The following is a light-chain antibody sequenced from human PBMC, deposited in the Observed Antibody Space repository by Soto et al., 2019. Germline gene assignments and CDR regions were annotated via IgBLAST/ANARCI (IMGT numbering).Light chain of an antibody. J-gene: IGKJ2*01. Sequence: EIVLTQSPDTLSLSPGERATVSCRASQSVSNNELAWYQQRPGQAPRLVLYGASTRPTGIPDRFSGSGSGTEFTLTISRLEPEDFAVYYCHHYSRSPPYTFGQGTKLDIK. CDR1: QSVSNNE. CDR3: HHYSRSPPYT. CDR2: GAS. V-gene: IGKV3-20*01.